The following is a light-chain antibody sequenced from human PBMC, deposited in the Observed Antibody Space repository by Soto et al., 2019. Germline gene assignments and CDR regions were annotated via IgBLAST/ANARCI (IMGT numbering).Light chain of an antibody. CDR3: QQYDNLPIFT. CDR2: DAS. Sequence: DIQMTQCPSSLSASVGDRVTITCQASQDISNYLNWYQQKPGKAPKLLIYDASNLETGVPSRFSGSGSGTDFTFTISSLQPEDIATYYCQQYDNLPIFTFGPGTKVDIK. J-gene: IGKJ3*01. CDR1: QDISNY. V-gene: IGKV1-33*01.